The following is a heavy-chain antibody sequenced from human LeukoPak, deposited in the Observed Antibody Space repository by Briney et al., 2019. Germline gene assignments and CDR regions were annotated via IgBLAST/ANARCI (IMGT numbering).Heavy chain of an antibody. D-gene: IGHD1-26*01. CDR2: IYYSGST. CDR3: AADYSGNYHVEFDY. CDR1: GGSISSYY. J-gene: IGHJ4*02. V-gene: IGHV4-59*12. Sequence: SETLSLTCTVSGGSISSYYWSWIRQPPGKGLEWIGYIYYSGSTNYNPSLKSRVTISVDTSKNQFSLKLSSVTAADTAVYYCAADYSGNYHVEFDYWGQGTLVTVSS.